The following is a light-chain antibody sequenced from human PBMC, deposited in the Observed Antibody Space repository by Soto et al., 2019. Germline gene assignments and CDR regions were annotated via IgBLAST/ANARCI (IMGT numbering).Light chain of an antibody. Sequence: QSVLTQPPSASGTPGQRVTIYCSGSSSNIGSNYVYWYQQLPGTAPKLLIYRNNQPPSGVPDRCSGSKSGTSASLAISGLRSEDEADYYCAAWDDSLSGLVYGGGTKLTVL. CDR3: AAWDDSLSGLV. CDR2: RNN. V-gene: IGLV1-47*01. CDR1: SSNIGSNY. J-gene: IGLJ2*01.